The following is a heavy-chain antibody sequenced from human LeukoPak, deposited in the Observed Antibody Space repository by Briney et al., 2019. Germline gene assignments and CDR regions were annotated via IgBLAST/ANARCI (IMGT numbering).Heavy chain of an antibody. CDR2: IIPIFGTA. Sequence: EASVKVSCKASGGTFSSYAISWVRQAPGQGLEWMGGIIPIFGTANYAQKFQGRVTITADESTSTAYMELSSLRSEDTAVYYCARENYRRGNWFDPWGQGTLVTVSS. D-gene: IGHD4-11*01. CDR3: ARENYRRGNWFDP. V-gene: IGHV1-69*13. J-gene: IGHJ5*02. CDR1: GGTFSSYA.